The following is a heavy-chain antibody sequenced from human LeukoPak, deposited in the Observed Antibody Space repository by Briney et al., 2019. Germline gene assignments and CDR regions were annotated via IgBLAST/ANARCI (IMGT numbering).Heavy chain of an antibody. CDR2: IYSADST. V-gene: IGHV3-53*01. CDR3: ARWSSGRGRYYFDY. CDR1: GFTFSESW. J-gene: IGHJ4*02. D-gene: IGHD3-16*01. Sequence: GGSLRLSCVVSGFTFSESWMSWVRQAPGKGLEWVSVIYSADSTYYADSVKGRFTISRDNSKNTLYLQMDSLRAEDTAVYYCARWSSGRGRYYFDYWGQGTLVTVSS.